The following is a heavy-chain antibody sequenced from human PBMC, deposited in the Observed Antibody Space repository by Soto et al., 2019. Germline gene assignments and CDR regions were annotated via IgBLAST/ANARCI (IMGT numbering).Heavy chain of an antibody. V-gene: IGHV1-69*02. Sequence: QVQLVQYGAEVRKPGSSVKVSCEASGGSFISYIFTWVRQAPGQGLEWMGRSIPIQGRADYALKFQDRVTITADRSTQTVYMELRSLRPEATALYYCAKSLVFVDHAYMDVWGKGTTVTVSS. CDR1: GGSFISYI. J-gene: IGHJ6*03. CDR3: AKSLVFVDHAYMDV. CDR2: SIPIQGRA. D-gene: IGHD2-21*01.